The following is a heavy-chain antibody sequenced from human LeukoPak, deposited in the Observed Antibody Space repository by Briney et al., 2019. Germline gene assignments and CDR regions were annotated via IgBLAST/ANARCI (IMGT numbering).Heavy chain of an antibody. J-gene: IGHJ4*02. CDR1: GXIFTNYC. Sequence: GESLKISFKGSGXIFTNYCIGWVRQMPGKGLEWMGIIYPGDSDTRYSPSFQGQVTISADKSISTAYLQWSSLKASDTAMYYCARRKGDGYNSPFDYWGQGTLVTVSS. D-gene: IGHD5-24*01. CDR2: IYPGDSDT. CDR3: ARRKGDGYNSPFDY. V-gene: IGHV5-51*01.